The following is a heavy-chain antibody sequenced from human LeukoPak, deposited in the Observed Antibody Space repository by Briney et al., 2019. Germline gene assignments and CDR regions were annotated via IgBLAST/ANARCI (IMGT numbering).Heavy chain of an antibody. Sequence: NPSETLSLTCVVSGGSVSSGGYAWSWIRQPPGKGLEWIGYIYNRGMTYFNPSLKSRASISVDTSKNQFSLKLSSVTAADTAVYYCARARFVVLMVYAIPGASDYWGQGTLVTVSS. D-gene: IGHD2-8*01. CDR1: GGSVSSGGYA. V-gene: IGHV4-30-4*07. CDR2: IYNRGMT. CDR3: ARARFVVLMVYAIPGASDY. J-gene: IGHJ4*02.